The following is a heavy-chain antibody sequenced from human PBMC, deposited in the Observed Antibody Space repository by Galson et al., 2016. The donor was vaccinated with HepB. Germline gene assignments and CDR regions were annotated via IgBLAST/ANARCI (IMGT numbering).Heavy chain of an antibody. CDR3: ARTSGRFAARWSYHIDY. V-gene: IGHV4/OR15-8*02. CDR2: IYYNGKT. Sequence: SETLSLTCSVSGGSVSGGDNWWSWVRQSPGKGLDWVGEIYYNGKTNVNPSLASRLTLSIDRSGNQLSLQLTSVTAADTARYFCARTSGRFAARWSYHIDYWGRGLSVTVSS. D-gene: IGHD3-16*02. CDR1: GGSVSGGDNW. J-gene: IGHJ4*02.